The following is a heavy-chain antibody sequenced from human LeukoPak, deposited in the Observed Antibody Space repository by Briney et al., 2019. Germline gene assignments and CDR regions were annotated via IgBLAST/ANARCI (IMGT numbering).Heavy chain of an antibody. CDR1: GYTCTGYY. J-gene: IGHJ3*02. V-gene: IGHV1-2*02. CDR2: INPNSGGT. CDR3: ASYYYDSSGFDAFDI. D-gene: IGHD3-22*01. Sequence: GASVKVFCKASGYTCTGYYMHWVRQAPGQGLEWMGWINPNSGGTNYAQKFQRRVTMTRATSISTAYMELSRLRSDDTAVYYCASYYYDSSGFDAFDIWGQGTMVTVSS.